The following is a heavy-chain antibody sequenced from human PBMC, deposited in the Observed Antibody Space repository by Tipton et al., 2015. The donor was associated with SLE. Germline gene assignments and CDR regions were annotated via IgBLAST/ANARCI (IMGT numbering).Heavy chain of an antibody. V-gene: IGHV3-9*01. D-gene: IGHD2-2*01. Sequence: SLRLSCAASGFTFDDYAMHWVRQAPGKGLEWVSGISWNSGSIGYADSVKGRFTISRDNAKNSLYLQMNSLRAGDTALYYCAKDRVVVPAPRDYDYYYGMDVWGQGTTVTVSS. CDR1: GFTFDDYA. CDR3: AKDRVVVPAPRDYDYYYGMDV. J-gene: IGHJ6*02. CDR2: ISWNSGSI.